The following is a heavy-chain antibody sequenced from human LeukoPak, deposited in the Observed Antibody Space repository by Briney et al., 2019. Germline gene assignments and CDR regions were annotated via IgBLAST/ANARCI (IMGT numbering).Heavy chain of an antibody. J-gene: IGHJ4*02. CDR1: SGSISSYY. CDR3: ARFLTTVTTVGIANYFDY. Sequence: SETLSLTCTVSSGSISSYYWSWIRQPPGKGLEWIGYISYSGSTNYNPSLKSRVTMSVDTSKNQFSLKLSSVTAVDTAVYYCARFLTTVTTVGIANYFDYWGQGTLVTVSS. CDR2: ISYSGST. V-gene: IGHV4-59*08. D-gene: IGHD4-17*01.